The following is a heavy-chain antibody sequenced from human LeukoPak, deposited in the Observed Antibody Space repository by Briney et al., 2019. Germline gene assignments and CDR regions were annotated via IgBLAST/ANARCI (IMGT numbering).Heavy chain of an antibody. Sequence: NPSETLSLTCSVSGGSISNYYWSWIRQPPGKGLEWIGSVYISGSTNYNPSLRSRVTIALDTSKRQFSLKLSSVTAADTALYYYARIPLGYSGAYYFDSWGQGTVLTVPS. J-gene: IGHJ4*02. V-gene: IGHV4-4*09. CDR1: GGSISNYY. CDR3: ARIPLGYSGAYYFDS. CDR2: VYISGST. D-gene: IGHD5-12*01.